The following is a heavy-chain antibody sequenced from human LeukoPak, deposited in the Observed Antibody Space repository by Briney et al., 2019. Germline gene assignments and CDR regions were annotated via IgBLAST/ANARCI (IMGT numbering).Heavy chain of an antibody. V-gene: IGHV4-59*07. D-gene: IGHD3-10*01. CDR1: GDSISSHY. CDR2: IFYGGST. Sequence: PSDTLSLTCTVSGDSISSHYWTWIRQPPGKGLEWIGCIFYGGSTKYSPSLTGRVTISVDTSKNQFSLKLTSVTAADTAVYYCASQFYYGSGAAYFMDVWGKGTTVTVSS. CDR3: ASQFYYGSGAAYFMDV. J-gene: IGHJ6*03.